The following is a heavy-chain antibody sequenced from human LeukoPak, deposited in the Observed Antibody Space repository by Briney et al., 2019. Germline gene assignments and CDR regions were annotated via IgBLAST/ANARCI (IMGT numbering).Heavy chain of an antibody. CDR3: ARHYSDSSGYYSRTGYYYMDV. CDR1: GGSISSNNYY. CDR2: IYYSGST. Sequence: SETLSLTCTVSGGSISSNNYYWGWIRQPPGKGLEWIGIIYYSGSTYYNPSLKSRVTISVDTSKNQSSLKLSSVTAADTAVYYCARHYSDSSGYYSRTGYYYMDVWGKGTTVTVS. V-gene: IGHV4-39*01. J-gene: IGHJ6*03. D-gene: IGHD3-22*01.